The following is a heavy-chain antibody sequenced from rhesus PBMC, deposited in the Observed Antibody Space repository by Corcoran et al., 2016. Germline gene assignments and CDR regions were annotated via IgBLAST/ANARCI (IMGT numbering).Heavy chain of an antibody. CDR2: IYGNSAST. CDR3: ARRPRTAGTVTGDY. CDR1: GGSISGYYY. D-gene: IGHD5-24*01. J-gene: IGHJ4*01. V-gene: IGHV4-143*01. Sequence: QVQLQESGPGLVKPSETLSLTCTVSGGSISGYYYWRWIRQPPGQGLEWIGGIYGNSASTYYNPSLKSRVTISKDTSKNQFSLKLSSVTAADTAVYYCARRPRTAGTVTGDYWGQGVLVTVSS.